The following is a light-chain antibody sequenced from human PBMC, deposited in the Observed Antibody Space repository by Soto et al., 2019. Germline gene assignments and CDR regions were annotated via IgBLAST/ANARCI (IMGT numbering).Light chain of an antibody. J-gene: IGKJ1*01. Sequence: EILLTQSPVTLSLSPGERATLSWRSSQSVRYNYLAWYQQKPGQAPRLLIYGASSRATGIPDRFSGSGSGTDFTLTISRLEPEDFAVYYCQQYGSSPWTFGQGTKVDIK. V-gene: IGKV3-20*01. CDR1: QSVRYNY. CDR3: QQYGSSPWT. CDR2: GAS.